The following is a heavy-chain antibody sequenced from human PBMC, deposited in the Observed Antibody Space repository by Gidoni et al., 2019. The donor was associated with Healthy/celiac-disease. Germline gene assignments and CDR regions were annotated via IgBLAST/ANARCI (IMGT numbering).Heavy chain of an antibody. J-gene: IGHJ5*02. Sequence: QLQLQESGPGLVKPSETLSLTCTVPGGSISSSSYDWGWSRQPPGKGLEWIGSIYYSGSTYYNPSLKSRVTISVDTSKNQFSLKLSSVTAADTAVYYCARQSGGWFDPWGQGTLVTVSS. V-gene: IGHV4-39*01. CDR1: GGSISSSSYD. CDR3: ARQSGGWFDP. CDR2: IYYSGST. D-gene: IGHD3-10*01.